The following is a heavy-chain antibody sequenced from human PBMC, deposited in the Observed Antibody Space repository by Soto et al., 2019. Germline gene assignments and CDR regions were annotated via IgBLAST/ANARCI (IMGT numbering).Heavy chain of an antibody. CDR3: ARGGSIVGATTPFDY. J-gene: IGHJ4*02. D-gene: IGHD1-26*01. CDR1: GGSFSGYY. CDR2: INHSGST. V-gene: IGHV4-34*01. Sequence: SETLSLTCAVYGGSFSGYYWSWIRQPPGKGLEWIGEINHSGSTNYNPSLKSRVTISVDTSKNQFSLKLSSVTAADTAVCYCARGGSIVGATTPFDYWGQGTLVTVSS.